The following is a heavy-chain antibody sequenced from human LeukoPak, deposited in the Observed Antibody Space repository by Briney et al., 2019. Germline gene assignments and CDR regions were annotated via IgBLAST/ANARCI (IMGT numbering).Heavy chain of an antibody. Sequence: GGSLRLSCAASGFTFSSYAMTWVRQAPGKGLEWVSDISVSGGSKYFADSVKGRFTISRDNSKNTLYLQMNSLRAEDTAVYYCAKDLGGGNPDFFDSGDEGTVVAVS. CDR2: ISVSGGSK. V-gene: IGHV3-23*01. CDR3: AKDLGGGNPDFFDS. CDR1: GFTFSSYA. J-gene: IGHJ4*02. D-gene: IGHD4-23*01.